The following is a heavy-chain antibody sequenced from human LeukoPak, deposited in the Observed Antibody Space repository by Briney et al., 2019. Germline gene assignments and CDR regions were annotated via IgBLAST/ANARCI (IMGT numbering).Heavy chain of an antibody. CDR2: INPNSGGT. V-gene: IGHV1-2*02. Sequence: ASVKVSCKASGYTFTGYYMHWVRQAPGQGLEWMGWINPNSGGTNYAQKFQGRVTMTRDTSISTAYMELSRLRSDDTAVYYCARGRVAVTGRWFDPWGQGTLVTVSS. CDR1: GYTFTGYY. CDR3: ARGRVAVTGRWFDP. J-gene: IGHJ5*02. D-gene: IGHD2-15*01.